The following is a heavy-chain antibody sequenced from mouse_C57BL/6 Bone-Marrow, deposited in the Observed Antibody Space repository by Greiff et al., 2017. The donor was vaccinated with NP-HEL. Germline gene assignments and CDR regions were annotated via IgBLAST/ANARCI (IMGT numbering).Heavy chain of an antibody. CDR3: ARDYYGSSYFDY. CDR2: IFPGSGNT. J-gene: IGHJ2*01. D-gene: IGHD1-1*01. Sequence: VQLQQSGAELMKPGASVKLSCKATGYTFTGNWIEWVKQRPGHGLEWIGEIFPGSGNTYYNERFQGQATFTADTSSNTAYMQRSSLTTEDSAIYYCARDYYGSSYFDYWGQGTTLTVSS. V-gene: IGHV1-9*01. CDR1: GYTFTGNW.